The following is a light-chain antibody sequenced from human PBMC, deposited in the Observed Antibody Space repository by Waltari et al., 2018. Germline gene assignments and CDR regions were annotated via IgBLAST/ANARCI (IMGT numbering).Light chain of an antibody. V-gene: IGLV2-23*01. Sequence: QSALTQPASVSGSPGQSITIPCTGTSSDVGSYNLVSWYQQHPGKAPQLMIDEGSKRPSGVSNRFSGSKSGNTASLTISGLQAEDEADYYCCSYAGSSTLWVFGGGTKLTVL. CDR2: EGS. CDR1: SSDVGSYNL. J-gene: IGLJ3*02. CDR3: CSYAGSSTLWV.